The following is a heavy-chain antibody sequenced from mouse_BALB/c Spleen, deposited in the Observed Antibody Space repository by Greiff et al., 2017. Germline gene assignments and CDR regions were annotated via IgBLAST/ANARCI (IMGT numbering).Heavy chain of an antibody. D-gene: IGHD2-1*01. Sequence: EVQLQESGPGLVKPSQSLSLTCTVTGYSITSDYAWNWIRQFPGNKLEWMGYISYSGSTSYNPSLKSRISITRDTSKNQFFLQLNSVTTEDTATYYCASDGNYVGAMDYWGQGTSVTVSS. CDR1: GYSITSDYA. V-gene: IGHV3-2*02. CDR2: ISYSGST. CDR3: ASDGNYVGAMDY. J-gene: IGHJ4*01.